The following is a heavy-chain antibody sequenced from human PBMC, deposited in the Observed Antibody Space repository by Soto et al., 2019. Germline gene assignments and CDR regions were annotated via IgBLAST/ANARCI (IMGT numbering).Heavy chain of an antibody. J-gene: IGHJ4*02. CDR3: AREGPYDSSGYYQRYYFDY. D-gene: IGHD3-22*01. CDR1: GGSVSSGTYY. V-gene: IGHV4-61*01. CDR2: IYNSGST. Sequence: SETMYLTSTVSGGSVSSGTYYWSWIRQPPGKGLEWIGFIYNSGSTNYNPSLKSRVTISVDTSKNQFSLKLSSVTAADTAVYYCAREGPYDSSGYYQRYYFDYWGQGTLVTVSS.